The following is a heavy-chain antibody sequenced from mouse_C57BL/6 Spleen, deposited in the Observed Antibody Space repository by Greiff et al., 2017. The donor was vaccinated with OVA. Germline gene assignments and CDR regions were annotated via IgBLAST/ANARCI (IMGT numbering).Heavy chain of an antibody. V-gene: IGHV1-26*01. Sequence: EVQLQQSGPELVKPGASVKISCKASGYTSTDYYMNWVKQSHGKSLEWIGDINPNNGGTSYNQKFKGKATLTVDKSSSTAYMELRSLTSEDSAVYYCARCYYGSSLDYWGQGTTLTVSS. CDR2: INPNNGGT. CDR1: GYTSTDYY. J-gene: IGHJ2*01. D-gene: IGHD1-1*01. CDR3: ARCYYGSSLDY.